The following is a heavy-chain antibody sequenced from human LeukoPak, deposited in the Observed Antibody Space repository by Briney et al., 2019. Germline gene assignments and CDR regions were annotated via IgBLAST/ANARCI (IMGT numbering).Heavy chain of an antibody. J-gene: IGHJ4*02. V-gene: IGHV4-61*01. CDR1: GGSISNSISSNY. CDR3: ARVATYGDYG. D-gene: IGHD4-17*01. CDR2: ISYSGST. Sequence: SETLSLTCTVSGGSISNSISSNYWSWIRQPPGKGLEWIGYISYSGSTTHYNPSLKSRVTISVDPSKNQFSLKVSSVTAADTAVYWCARVATYGDYGWGQGTLVTVSS.